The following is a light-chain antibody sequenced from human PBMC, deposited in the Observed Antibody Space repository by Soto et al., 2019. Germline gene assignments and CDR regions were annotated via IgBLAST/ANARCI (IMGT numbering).Light chain of an antibody. CDR2: GAS. CDR1: QSVSSN. J-gene: IGKJ2*01. CDR3: QQYNNWPRT. V-gene: IGKV3-15*01. Sequence: EIVMTQSPATLSVSPGERATVSCRASQSVSSNLARYQQKPGQAPRPLIYGASTRATGIPARFSGSGSGTEFTLTIGSLQSEDFAVYYCQQYNNWPRTFGQGTKLEIK.